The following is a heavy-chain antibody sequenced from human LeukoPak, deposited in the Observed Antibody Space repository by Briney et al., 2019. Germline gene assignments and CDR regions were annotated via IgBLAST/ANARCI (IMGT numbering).Heavy chain of an antibody. V-gene: IGHV4-39*07. Sequence: SETLSLTCTVSGDSISSSNSYWGWIRRPPGKGLEWIGSMYYSGSTNYNPSLKSRVTISGDTSKSQCFLKLSSVTAADTAVYYCARGDSSGYDYRDYFDYWAQGTLVTVSS. CDR3: ARGDSSGYDYRDYFDY. D-gene: IGHD3-22*01. CDR1: GDSISSSNSY. CDR2: MYYSGST. J-gene: IGHJ4*02.